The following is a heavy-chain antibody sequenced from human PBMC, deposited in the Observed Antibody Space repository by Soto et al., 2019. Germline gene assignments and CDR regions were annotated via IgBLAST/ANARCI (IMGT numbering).Heavy chain of an antibody. J-gene: IGHJ4*02. D-gene: IGHD3-3*01. CDR3: ARHYEGNFDH. V-gene: IGHV4-59*13. CDR1: GGSISSYY. Sequence: PSETLSLTCTVSGGSISSYYWSWVGQPPGKGLEWIGYIYYSGSTNYNPSLKSRVTISVDTSKNQFSLKLSSVTAADTAVYYCARHYEGNFDHWGPGTLVTVPS. CDR2: IYYSGST.